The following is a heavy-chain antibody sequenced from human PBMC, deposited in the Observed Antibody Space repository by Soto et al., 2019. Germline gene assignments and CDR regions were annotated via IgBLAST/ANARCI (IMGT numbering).Heavy chain of an antibody. V-gene: IGHV4-34*01. CDR1: GGSFSGYS. Sequence: QVQLQSWGAGLLKPSETLSLTCAVYGGSFSGYSWSWIRQSPGKGLVWFGEISQSGSINFNPSLKSRATMSVDTSQSQFSLQLSSVTAADTAVYYCARGALRGSPNRRTRFGPWGQGTLVTVSS. CDR2: ISQSGSI. J-gene: IGHJ5*01. D-gene: IGHD2-2*01. CDR3: ARGALRGSPNRRTRFGP.